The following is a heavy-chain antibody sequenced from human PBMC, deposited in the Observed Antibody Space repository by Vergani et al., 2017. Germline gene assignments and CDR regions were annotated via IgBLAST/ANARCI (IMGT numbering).Heavy chain of an antibody. CDR2: ISGSGGST. CDR3: AKARLYCSSTSCHYYYYIDV. Sequence: EVQLLESGGGLVQPGGSLRLSCAASGFTFSSYAMSWVRQAPGKGLEWVAAISGSGGSTYYADSVKGRFTIYRDNSKNTLYLQMNSLRAEDTAVYYCAKARLYCSSTSCHYYYYIDVWGKGTTVTVSS. V-gene: IGHV3-23*01. J-gene: IGHJ6*03. D-gene: IGHD2-2*01. CDR1: GFTFSSYA.